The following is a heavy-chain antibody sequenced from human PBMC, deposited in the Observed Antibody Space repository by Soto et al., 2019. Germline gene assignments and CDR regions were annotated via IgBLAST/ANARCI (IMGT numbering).Heavy chain of an antibody. CDR3: AKEQHDAFDI. Sequence: GGSLRLSCAASGFTFDDYAMHWVRQAPGKGLEWVSGISWNSGSIGYADSVKGRFTISRDNAKNSLYLQMNSLRAEDTALYYCAKEQHDAFDIWGQGTMVTVS. V-gene: IGHV3-9*01. CDR1: GFTFDDYA. J-gene: IGHJ3*02. CDR2: ISWNSGSI.